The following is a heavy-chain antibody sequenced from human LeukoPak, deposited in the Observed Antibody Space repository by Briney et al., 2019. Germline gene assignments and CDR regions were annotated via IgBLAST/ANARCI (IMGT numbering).Heavy chain of an antibody. Sequence: PGASVKVSCKASGGTFSSYAISWVRQAPGQGLEWMGGIIPIFGTANYAQKFQGRVTITTDESTSTAYMELSSLRSEDTAVYYCARNCGGDCYSYFQHWGQGTLVTVSS. D-gene: IGHD2-21*01. CDR2: IIPIFGTA. J-gene: IGHJ1*01. CDR1: GGTFSSYA. V-gene: IGHV1-69*05. CDR3: ARNCGGDCYSYFQH.